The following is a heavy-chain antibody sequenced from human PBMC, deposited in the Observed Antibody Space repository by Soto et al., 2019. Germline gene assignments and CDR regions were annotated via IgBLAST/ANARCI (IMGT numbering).Heavy chain of an antibody. CDR3: ATGRLEATVLDY. D-gene: IGHD1-26*01. CDR2: IDSSGDHI. J-gene: IGHJ4*02. Sequence: GGSLRLSCAAFGLTFSDYYMSWIRQAPGKGLEWVSYIDSSGDHIHYGDSVRGRFTISRDNAKNSLFLQMNSLRAEDTAVYYCATGRLEATVLDYWGQGTLVTVSS. V-gene: IGHV3-11*01. CDR1: GLTFSDYY.